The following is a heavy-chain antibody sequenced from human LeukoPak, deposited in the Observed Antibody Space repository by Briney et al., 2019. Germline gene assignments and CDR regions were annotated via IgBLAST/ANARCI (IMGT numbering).Heavy chain of an antibody. Sequence: GGSLRLSCAASGFTFSSYWVSWVRQAPGKGLEWVANINEDGSEKYYVDSVKGRFTISRDNAKNSLYLQMNSLRAEDTAVYYCARDHIPAAGYYYYYGMDVWGQGTTVTVSS. J-gene: IGHJ6*02. D-gene: IGHD6-13*01. CDR2: INEDGSEK. CDR1: GFTFSSYW. CDR3: ARDHIPAAGYYYYYGMDV. V-gene: IGHV3-7*01.